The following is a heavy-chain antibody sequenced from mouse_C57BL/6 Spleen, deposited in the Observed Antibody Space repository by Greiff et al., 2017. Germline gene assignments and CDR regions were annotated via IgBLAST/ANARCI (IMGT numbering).Heavy chain of an antibody. CDR3: ARRDYDGYYWYFDV. CDR1: GYTFTTYP. V-gene: IGHV1-47*01. CDR2: FHPYNDDT. Sequence: VQVVESGAELVKPGASVKMSCKASGYTFTTYPIEWMKQNHGKSLEWIGNFHPYNDDTKYNEKFKGKATLTVEKSSSTVYLELSRLTSDDSAVYYCARRDYDGYYWYFDVWGTGTTVTVSS. D-gene: IGHD2-3*01. J-gene: IGHJ1*03.